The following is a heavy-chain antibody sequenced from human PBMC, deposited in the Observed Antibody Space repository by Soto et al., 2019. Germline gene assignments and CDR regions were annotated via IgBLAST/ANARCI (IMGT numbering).Heavy chain of an antibody. D-gene: IGHD4-17*01. V-gene: IGHV5-51*01. CDR1: GYTFIIYW. J-gene: IGHJ4*02. Sequence: GESLRVSCKVSGYTFIIYWIGWMRQIPGKGLEWMGIIYPSDSDTRYSPSFQGQVTISADKSINTAYLQWNSLKASDTAIYYCARPANTVADHFDLWGQGTPVTVSS. CDR2: IYPSDSDT. CDR3: ARPANTVADHFDL.